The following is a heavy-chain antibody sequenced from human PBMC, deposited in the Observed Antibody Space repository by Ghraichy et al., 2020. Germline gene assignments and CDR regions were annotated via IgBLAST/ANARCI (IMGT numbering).Heavy chain of an antibody. J-gene: IGHJ3*02. CDR2: TLYRSRWYN. D-gene: IGHD2-2*01. V-gene: IGHV6-1*01. CDR1: GDSVSSNSAS. CDR3: ARDDGPYCSSTSCAFDI. Sequence: SQTISLTCAISGDSVSSNSASWSWIRQSPSRGLEWLGRTLYRSRWYNDYVISVKGRITINADTSKNQFSLQLNSVTPEDTAVYYCARDDGPYCSSTSCAFDIWGQGTMVTVSS.